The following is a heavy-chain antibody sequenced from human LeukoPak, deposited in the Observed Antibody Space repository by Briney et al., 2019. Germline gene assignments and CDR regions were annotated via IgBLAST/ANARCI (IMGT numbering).Heavy chain of an antibody. CDR1: GDSISSYC. D-gene: IGHD3-22*01. CDR3: AKNINGYYFDF. V-gene: IGHV4-4*07. CDR2: ICTSGSP. J-gene: IGHJ4*02. Sequence: PSETLSLTCTVSGDSISSYCWSWIRQPAGKGLEWIGYICTSGSPNYNSSLKSRVTMSVDTSKNQFSLRLTSVTAADTAVYYCAKNINGYYFDFWGQGALVTVSS.